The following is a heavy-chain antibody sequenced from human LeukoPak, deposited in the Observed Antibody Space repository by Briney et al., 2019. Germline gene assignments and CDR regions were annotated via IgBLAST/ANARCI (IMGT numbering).Heavy chain of an antibody. CDR2: FADSGRNT. D-gene: IGHD2/OR15-2a*01. CDR3: AKDSAKKYDDY. CDR1: GFTFNIYS. J-gene: IGHJ4*02. V-gene: IGHV3-23*01. Sequence: GGSLRLSCAASGFTFNIYSMTWVRQAPGKGLEWVSSFADSGRNTYYADSEKGRFTVPRHSSKTTLLLQMNSLRAEDTAVYYWAKDSAKKYDDYWGQGTLVTVSS.